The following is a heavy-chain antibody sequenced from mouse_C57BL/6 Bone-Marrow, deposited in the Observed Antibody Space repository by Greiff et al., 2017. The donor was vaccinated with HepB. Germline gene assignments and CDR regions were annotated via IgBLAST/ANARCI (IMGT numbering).Heavy chain of an antibody. CDR1: GYTFTDYE. J-gene: IGHJ2*01. D-gene: IGHD1-1*02. Sequence: QVQLQQSGAELVRPGASVTLSCKASGYTFTDYEMHWVKQTPVHGLEWIGAIDPETGGTAYNQKFKGKAILTADKSSSTAYMELRSLTSEDSAVYYCTRGGYGGYFDYWGQGTTLTVSS. CDR2: IDPETGGT. V-gene: IGHV1-15*01. CDR3: TRGGYGGYFDY.